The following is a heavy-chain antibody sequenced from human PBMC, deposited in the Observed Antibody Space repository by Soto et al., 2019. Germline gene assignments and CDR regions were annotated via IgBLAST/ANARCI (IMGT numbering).Heavy chain of an antibody. CDR3: ARGGKYSSSSLDY. J-gene: IGHJ4*02. CDR2: ISWNSGSI. V-gene: IGHV3-9*01. Sequence: HPGGSLRLSCAASGFTFDDYAMHWVRQAPGKGLEWVSGISWNSGSIGYADSVKGRFTISRDNAKNSLYLQMNSLRAEDTAAYYCARGGKYSSSSLDYWGQGTLVTVSS. D-gene: IGHD6-6*01. CDR1: GFTFDDYA.